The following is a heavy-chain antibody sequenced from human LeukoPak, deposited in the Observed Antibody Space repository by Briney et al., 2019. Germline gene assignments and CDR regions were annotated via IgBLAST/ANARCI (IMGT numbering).Heavy chain of an antibody. CDR3: ARTTVTTRFSAVGHRGNPEWFDP. CDR1: GGSISSGSYY. V-gene: IGHV4-61*02. J-gene: IGHJ5*02. D-gene: IGHD4-17*01. CDR2: IYTSGST. Sequence: TSQTLSLTCTVSGGSISSGSYYWSWIRQPAGKGLEWIGRIYTSGSTNYNPSLKSRVTISVDTSKNQFSLKLSSVTAADTAVYYCARTTVTTRFSAVGHRGNPEWFDPWGQGTLVTVSS.